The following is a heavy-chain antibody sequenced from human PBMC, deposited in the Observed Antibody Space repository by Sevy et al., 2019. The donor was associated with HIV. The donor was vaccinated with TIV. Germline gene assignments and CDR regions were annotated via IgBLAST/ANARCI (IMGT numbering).Heavy chain of an antibody. V-gene: IGHV1-58*01. CDR2: IVVGSGVT. D-gene: IGHD3-16*01. CDR1: GFTFSSSA. J-gene: IGHJ3*02. CDR3: AAEDMTTFGGLLRVFNI. Sequence: ASVKVSCKVSGFTFSSSAVQWVRQARGQRLEWIGWIVVGSGVTNYAQKFQERVTIKRDMSTSTAYMEVSSLRSEDTAVYYCAAEDMTTFGGLLRVFNIWGQGTMVTVSS.